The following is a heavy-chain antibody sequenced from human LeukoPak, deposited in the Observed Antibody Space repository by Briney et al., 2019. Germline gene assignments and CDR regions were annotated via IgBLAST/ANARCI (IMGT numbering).Heavy chain of an antibody. CDR3: ARDRGVGVLRYFDWPSGY. J-gene: IGHJ4*02. V-gene: IGHV1-2*02. Sequence: GASVKVSCKASGYIFTGYYMHWVRQAPGQGLEWMGWINPNSGGTNYAQKFQGRVTMTRDTSISTAYMELGRLRSDDTAVYYCARDRGVGVLRYFDWPSGYWGQGTLVTVSS. D-gene: IGHD3-9*01. CDR2: INPNSGGT. CDR1: GYIFTGYY.